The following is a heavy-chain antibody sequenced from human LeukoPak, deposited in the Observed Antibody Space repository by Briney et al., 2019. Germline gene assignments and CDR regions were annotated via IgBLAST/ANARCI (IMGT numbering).Heavy chain of an antibody. D-gene: IGHD2-15*01. Sequence: GGSLRLSCAASGFTFSSYAMHWVRQTPGKGLEYVSAISTNGGGTYYANSVKGRFTISIDNSKNTLYLQMGSLRAEDMAVYFCARYCNGVTCYSGYDYWGQGTLVTVSS. CDR2: ISTNGGGT. J-gene: IGHJ4*02. V-gene: IGHV3-64*01. CDR1: GFTFSSYA. CDR3: ARYCNGVTCYSGYDY.